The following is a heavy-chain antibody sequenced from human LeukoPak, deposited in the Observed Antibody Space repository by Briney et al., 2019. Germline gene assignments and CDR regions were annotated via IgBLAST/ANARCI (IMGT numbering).Heavy chain of an antibody. CDR1: GGTFSSYA. V-gene: IGHV1-69*05. J-gene: IGHJ3*02. CDR2: IIPIFSTA. CDR3: AREALGDVVVIAMDAFDI. D-gene: IGHD2-21*01. Sequence: ASVKVSCKASGGTFSSYAISWVRQAPGQGLEWMGGIIPIFSTANYAQKFQGRVTITTDESTSTAYMELSSLRSEDTAVYYCAREALGDVVVIAMDAFDIWGQGTMVTVSS.